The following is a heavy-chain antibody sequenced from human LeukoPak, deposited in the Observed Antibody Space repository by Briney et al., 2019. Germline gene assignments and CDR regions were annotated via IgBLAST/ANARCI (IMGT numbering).Heavy chain of an antibody. D-gene: IGHD2-2*02. V-gene: IGHV1-8*01. CDR1: GYTFTSYD. Sequence: ASVKVSCKASGYTFTSYDINWVRQATGQGLEWMGWMNPNSGNTGYAQKSQGRVTMTRNTSISTAYMELSSLRSEDTAVYYCALGGDRVVVPAAIRDYYYGMDVWGQGTTVTASS. CDR2: MNPNSGNT. CDR3: ALGGDRVVVPAAIRDYYYGMDV. J-gene: IGHJ6*02.